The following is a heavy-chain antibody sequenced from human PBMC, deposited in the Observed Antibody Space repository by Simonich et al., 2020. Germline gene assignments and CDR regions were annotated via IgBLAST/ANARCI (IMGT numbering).Heavy chain of an antibody. CDR3: ARDLGSSYYFDY. Sequence: GGGVVQPGRSLRLSCAASGFPFSSYAMHWVRQAPGKGLEWVAVISYDGSNKYYADSVKGRFTISRDKSKKTLYLQMNSLRAEDTAVYYCARDLGSSYYFDYWGQGTLVTVSS. V-gene: IGHV3-30*07. D-gene: IGHD6-6*01. J-gene: IGHJ4*02. CDR1: GFPFSSYA. CDR2: ISYDGSNK.